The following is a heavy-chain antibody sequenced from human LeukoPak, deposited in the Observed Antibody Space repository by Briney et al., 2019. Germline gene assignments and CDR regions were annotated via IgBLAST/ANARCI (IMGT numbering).Heavy chain of an antibody. D-gene: IGHD4-17*01. CDR1: GFTLSNYS. V-gene: IGHV3-21*01. CDR3: ARDLAYGDDGL. J-gene: IGHJ4*02. CDR2: ISSSSSYI. Sequence: PGGSLRLSCAASGFTLSNYSMNWVRQAPGKGLEWVAFISSSSSYIFYADSLKGRFTISRDNAKNPLYLQMNSLRADDTAVYYCARDLAYGDDGLWGQGTLVTVSS.